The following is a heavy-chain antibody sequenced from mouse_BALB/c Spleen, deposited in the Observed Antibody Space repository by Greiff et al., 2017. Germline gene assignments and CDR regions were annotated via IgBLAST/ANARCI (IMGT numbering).Heavy chain of an antibody. V-gene: IGHV5-6*02. Sequence: EVNVVESGGDLVKPGGSLKLSCAASGFTFSSYGMSWVRQTPDKRLEWVATISSGGSYTYYPDSVKGRFTISRDNAKNTLYLQMSSLKSEDTAMYYCARRMITTFAYWGQGTLVTVSA. D-gene: IGHD2-4*01. CDR2: ISSGGSYT. CDR1: GFTFSSYG. J-gene: IGHJ3*01. CDR3: ARRMITTFAY.